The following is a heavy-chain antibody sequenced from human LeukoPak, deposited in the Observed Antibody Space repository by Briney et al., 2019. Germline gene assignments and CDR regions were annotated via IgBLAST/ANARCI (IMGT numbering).Heavy chain of an antibody. CDR3: ARGGSGSYGGYYCDY. CDR2: IYYSGST. J-gene: IGHJ4*02. CDR1: GGSISSGSYY. V-gene: IGHV4-39*07. D-gene: IGHD1-26*01. Sequence: ASETLSLTCTVSGGSISSGSYYWSWIRQPPGKGLEWIGSIYYSGSTYYNPSLKSRVTISVDTSKNQFSLKLSSVIAADTAVYYCARGGSGSYGGYYCDYWGQGTLVTVSS.